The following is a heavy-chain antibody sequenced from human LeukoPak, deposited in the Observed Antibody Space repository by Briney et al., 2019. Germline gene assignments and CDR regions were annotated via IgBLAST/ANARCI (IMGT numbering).Heavy chain of an antibody. D-gene: IGHD5-12*01. Sequence: SETLSLTCTVSGGSISSYYWSWIRQPAGKGLEWIGRIYTSGSTNYNPSLKSRVTMSVDTSKNQFSLKLSSVTAADTAVYYCARGPDIVATFYAFDIWGQGTMVTVSS. CDR3: ARGPDIVATFYAFDI. CDR1: GGSISSYY. V-gene: IGHV4-4*07. CDR2: IYTSGST. J-gene: IGHJ3*02.